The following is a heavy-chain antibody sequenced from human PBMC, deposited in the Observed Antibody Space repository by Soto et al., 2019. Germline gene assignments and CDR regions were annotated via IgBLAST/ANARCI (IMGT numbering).Heavy chain of an antibody. CDR3: ATDDGGYSHGRRQHHFDL. CDR2: VSSGSGSI. Sequence: PGGSLRLSCAASGFAFAIYNMNWVRQAPGKGLEWVSSVSSGSGSIYYADSVKGRFTISRDDANNSLYLQMDSLRVDDTAVYFCATDDGGYSHGRRQHHFDLWGQGTLVTVSS. D-gene: IGHD5-18*01. V-gene: IGHV3-21*01. J-gene: IGHJ4*02. CDR1: GFAFAIYN.